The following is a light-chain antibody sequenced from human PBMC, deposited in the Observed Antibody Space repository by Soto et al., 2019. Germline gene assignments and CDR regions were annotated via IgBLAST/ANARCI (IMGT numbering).Light chain of an antibody. CDR3: AAWDVSLNGHYA. CDR2: EVV. CDR1: KNDIGVYDF. J-gene: IGLJ1*01. Sequence: QPVLTQPPSASGSPGQSVTISCSGTKNDIGVYDFVSWYQHHPGKAPRLIIYEVVQRPSGVPDRFSGSKSGNTASLTVSGLQAADEADYFCAAWDVSLNGHYAFGTGTKLTVL. V-gene: IGLV2-8*01.